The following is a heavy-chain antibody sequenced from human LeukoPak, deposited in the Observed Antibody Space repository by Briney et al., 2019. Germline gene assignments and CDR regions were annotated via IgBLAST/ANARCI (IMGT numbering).Heavy chain of an antibody. CDR2: ISPYNGDT. V-gene: IGHV1-18*01. CDR1: GYIFKTYG. CDR3: VRDSVEGGDYASQ. J-gene: IGHJ3*01. D-gene: IGHD4-17*01. Sequence: EASVNVSCKASGYIFKTYGIAWVRQAPGQGLEWMGWISPYNGDTNYAQKLQGRVTMTTDTSTSTAYMELRSLRSDDTAVYYCVRDSVEGGDYASQWGQGTMVTVSS.